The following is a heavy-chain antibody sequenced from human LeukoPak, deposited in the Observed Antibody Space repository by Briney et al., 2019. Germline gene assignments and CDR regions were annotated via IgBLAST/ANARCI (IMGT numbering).Heavy chain of an antibody. V-gene: IGHV1-2*02. J-gene: IGHJ6*02. Sequence: EASVKVSCKASGYTFTGYYMHWVRQAPGQGLEWIGWINTNSGGTNYAQKFQGRVTMTRDTSISTAYMELSRLRSDDTAVYYCARDQEFLEWLLSYYYGMDVWGQGTTVTVSS. CDR1: GYTFTGYY. CDR2: INTNSGGT. CDR3: ARDQEFLEWLLSYYYGMDV. D-gene: IGHD3-3*01.